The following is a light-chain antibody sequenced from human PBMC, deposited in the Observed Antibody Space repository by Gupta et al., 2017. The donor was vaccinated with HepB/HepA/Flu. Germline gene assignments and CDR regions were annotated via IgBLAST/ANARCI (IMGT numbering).Light chain of an antibody. CDR2: DAS. J-gene: IGKJ2*02. CDR3: QQDDTLPCT. V-gene: IGKV1-33*01. CDR1: QNINNY. Sequence: DIQLTQSPSSLSASVGDRITITCQASQNINNYLNWYQQKPGKAPKLLIYDASNLETGVPSRFSGGGSGTDFTFTIRSLQPEDIATYYYQQDDTLPCTFGQGTKLAIK.